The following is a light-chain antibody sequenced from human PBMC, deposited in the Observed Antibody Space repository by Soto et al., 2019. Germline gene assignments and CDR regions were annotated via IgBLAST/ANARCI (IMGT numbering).Light chain of an antibody. CDR2: EGS. Sequence: QSALTQPASVSGSPGQSITISCTGTSSDVGSYNLVSWYQQHPGKAPKLIIYEGSKRPSGVSNRFSGSKSGNTASLTISGLQAEDEGDYYCCSYAGSSTSVVFGGGTKLTVL. J-gene: IGLJ2*01. V-gene: IGLV2-23*01. CDR1: SSDVGSYNL. CDR3: CSYAGSSTSVV.